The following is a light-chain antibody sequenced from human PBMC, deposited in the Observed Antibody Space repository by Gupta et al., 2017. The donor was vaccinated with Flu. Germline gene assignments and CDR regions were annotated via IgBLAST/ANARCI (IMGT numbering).Light chain of an antibody. V-gene: IGLV1-40*01. Sequence: QSVLTSPSSVSGAPGPRITISCTGDISNIGAGYDVHWYQQFPGTAPKLLISGYSNRPLGVPDRFSGSKSGTSATLAISGLQAEDEADYYCQSYDSRLTAVFGGGTKLTVV. CDR3: QSYDSRLTAV. CDR1: ISNIGAGYD. J-gene: IGLJ2*01. CDR2: GYS.